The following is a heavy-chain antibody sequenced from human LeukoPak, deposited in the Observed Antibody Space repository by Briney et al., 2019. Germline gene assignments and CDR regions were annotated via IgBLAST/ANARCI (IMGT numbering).Heavy chain of an antibody. V-gene: IGHV4-4*02. CDR2: IYHSGST. D-gene: IGHD3-9*01. CDR1: GGSISSSYW. CDR3: ARVDHDILTGYYGSYYYYYMDV. Sequence: NPSETLSLTCGVSGGSISSSYWWSWVRQPPGKGLEWIGEIYHSGSTNYNPSLKSRVTISVDTSKNQFSLKLSSVTAADTAVYYCARVDHDILTGYYGSYYYYYMDVWGKGTTVTVSS. J-gene: IGHJ6*03.